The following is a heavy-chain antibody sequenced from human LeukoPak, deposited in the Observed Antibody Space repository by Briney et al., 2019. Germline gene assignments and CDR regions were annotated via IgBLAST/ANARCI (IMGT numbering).Heavy chain of an antibody. CDR1: GFTFSSYS. D-gene: IGHD6-19*01. CDR3: ARGRGGYYFDY. CDR2: ISSSSSTI. V-gene: IGHV3-48*01. J-gene: IGHJ4*02. Sequence: GGSLRLSRAASGFTFSSYSMNWVRQAPGKGLEWVSYISSSSSTIYYADSVKGRFTISRDNAKNSLYLQMNSLRAEDTAVYYCARGRGGYYFDYWGQGTLVTVSS.